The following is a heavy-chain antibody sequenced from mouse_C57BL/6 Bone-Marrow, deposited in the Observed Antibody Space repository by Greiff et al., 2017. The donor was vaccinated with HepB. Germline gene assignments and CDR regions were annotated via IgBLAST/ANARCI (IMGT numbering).Heavy chain of an antibody. V-gene: IGHV1-81*01. CDR1: GYTFTSYG. D-gene: IGHD1-1*01. CDR2: IYPRSGNT. CDR3: ARPLYFAWFAY. J-gene: IGHJ3*01. Sequence: VQLQQSGAELARPGASVKLSCKASGYTFTSYGISWVKQRTGQGLEWIGEIYPRSGNTYYNEKFKGKATLTADKSSSTAYMELRSLTSEDSAVYFCARPLYFAWFAYWGQGTLVTVSA.